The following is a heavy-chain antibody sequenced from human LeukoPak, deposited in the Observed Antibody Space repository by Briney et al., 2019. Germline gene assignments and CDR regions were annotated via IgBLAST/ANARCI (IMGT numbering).Heavy chain of an antibody. J-gene: IGHJ6*02. D-gene: IGHD7-27*01. V-gene: IGHV4-59*01. Sequence: PSETLSLTCTVSGGSISSYYWSWIRQPPGKGLEWIGYIYYSGSTNYNPSLKSRVTIPVDTSKNQFSLKLSSVTAADTAVYYCARTWGYYYYGMDVWGQGTTVTVSS. CDR1: GGSISSYY. CDR3: ARTWGYYYYGMDV. CDR2: IYYSGST.